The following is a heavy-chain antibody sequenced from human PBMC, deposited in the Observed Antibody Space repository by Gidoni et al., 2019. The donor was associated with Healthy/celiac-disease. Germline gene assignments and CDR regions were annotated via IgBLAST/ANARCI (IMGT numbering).Heavy chain of an antibody. J-gene: IGHJ4*02. CDR1: GFTFSSYA. CDR2: ISGSGGST. Sequence: EVQLLESGGGLVQPGGSLRLSCAASGFTFSSYAMSWVRQAPGKGLEWVSAISGSGGSTYYADSVKGRFTISRDNSKNTLYLQMNSLRAEDTAVYYCAINTDYYDSSGPFDYWGQGTLVTVSS. V-gene: IGHV3-23*01. CDR3: AINTDYYDSSGPFDY. D-gene: IGHD3-22*01.